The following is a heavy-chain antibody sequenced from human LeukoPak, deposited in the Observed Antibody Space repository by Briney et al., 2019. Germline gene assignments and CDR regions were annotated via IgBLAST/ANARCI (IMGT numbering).Heavy chain of an antibody. V-gene: IGHV3-48*04. CDR2: ISSSGSTI. D-gene: IGHD2-2*02. CDR1: GFTFSNYG. Sequence: GGSLRLSCAASGFTFSNYGMNWVRQAPGKGLEWVSYISSSGSTIYYADSVKGRFTISRDNAKNSLYLQMNSLRAEDTAVYYCARTPTAYCSSTSCYTDYWGQGTLVTVSS. CDR3: ARTPTAYCSSTSCYTDY. J-gene: IGHJ4*02.